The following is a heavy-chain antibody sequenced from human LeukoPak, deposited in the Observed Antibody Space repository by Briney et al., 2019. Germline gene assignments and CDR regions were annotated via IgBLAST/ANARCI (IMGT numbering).Heavy chain of an antibody. CDR1: GFTFTDYY. Sequence: VKVSCKVSGFTFTDYYMDWVRQAPGKGLEWIGLVDPEDGETIYAEKFQGRVTITEDTSTDTAYMELSSLRSEDTAVYYCATNPRYCSSTSCYFPWGQGTLVTVSS. J-gene: IGHJ5*02. V-gene: IGHV1-69-2*01. D-gene: IGHD2-2*01. CDR2: VDPEDGET. CDR3: ATNPRYCSSTSCYFP.